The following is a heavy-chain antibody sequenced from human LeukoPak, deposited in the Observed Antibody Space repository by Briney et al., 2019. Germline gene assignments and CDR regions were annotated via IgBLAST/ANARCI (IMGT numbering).Heavy chain of an antibody. CDR2: IISRSSYI. CDR3: VRDSSGYYGGGLFDY. D-gene: IGHD3-22*01. Sequence: GGSLRLSCAASGFTFSSYSMNWVRQAPGKGREWVSSIISRSSYIYYADSMKGRFTISRDNAKTSLYLQIDSLRAEDTAVYYCVRDSSGYYGGGLFDYWGQGTLVTVSS. J-gene: IGHJ4*02. V-gene: IGHV3-21*01. CDR1: GFTFSSYS.